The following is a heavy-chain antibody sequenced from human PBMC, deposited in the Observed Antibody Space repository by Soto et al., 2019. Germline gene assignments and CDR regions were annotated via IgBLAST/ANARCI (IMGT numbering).Heavy chain of an antibody. J-gene: IGHJ4*02. Sequence: SETLSLTCTVSGASISSSSYYWGWIRQPPGKGLQWIGSIYYSGSTYYNPSLKSRVTISVDTSKNQFSLKLSSVTAADTAVYYCGRLLRGNGDYYFDYWGQGTLVTVSS. V-gene: IGHV4-39*01. CDR2: IYYSGST. CDR3: GRLLRGNGDYYFDY. D-gene: IGHD3-10*01. CDR1: GASISSSSYY.